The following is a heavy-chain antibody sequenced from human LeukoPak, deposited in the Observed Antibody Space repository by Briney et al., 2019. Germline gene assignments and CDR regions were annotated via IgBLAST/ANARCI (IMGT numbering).Heavy chain of an antibody. Sequence: GGSLRLSCATSGFILSSFGMHWVRQAPGKGLEWVSYISSSDSIIDYADSVKGRFTISRDNAKNSLYLQMNSLRAEDTAVYYCARATKGRYYYDSSDYFYFDYWGQGTLVTVSS. CDR3: ARATKGRYYYDSSDYFYFDY. D-gene: IGHD3-22*01. CDR2: ISSSDSII. CDR1: GFILSSFG. V-gene: IGHV3-48*04. J-gene: IGHJ4*02.